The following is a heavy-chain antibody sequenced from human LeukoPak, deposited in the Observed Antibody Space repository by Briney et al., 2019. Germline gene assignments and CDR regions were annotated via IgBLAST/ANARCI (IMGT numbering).Heavy chain of an antibody. CDR1: GYTFTSYD. CDR2: MNPNSGNT. V-gene: IGHV1-8*03. CDR3: ARDVILRTRAALGY. D-gene: IGHD2/OR15-2a*01. Sequence: ASVKVSCKASGYTFTSYDINWVRQATGQGLEWMGWMNPNSGNTGYAQKFQGRVTITRNTSISTAYMELSSLRSEDTAVYYCARDVILRTRAALGYWGQGTLVTVSS. J-gene: IGHJ4*02.